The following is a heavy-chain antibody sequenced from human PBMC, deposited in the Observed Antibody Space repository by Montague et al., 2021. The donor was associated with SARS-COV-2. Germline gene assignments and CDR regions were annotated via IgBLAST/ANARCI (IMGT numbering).Heavy chain of an antibody. Sequence: SETLSLTCTVSGASITVSRYDWGWIRQPPGKGLEWIGSVHYTGTTSYNASLKGRLTISVDTSENQFSLRMTSVTASDTAVYYCATLRANAKSFDIWGHGTLLTVSS. CDR1: GASITVSRYD. J-gene: IGHJ3*02. D-gene: IGHD3-10*01. CDR2: VHYTGTT. V-gene: IGHV4-39*01. CDR3: ATLRANAKSFDI.